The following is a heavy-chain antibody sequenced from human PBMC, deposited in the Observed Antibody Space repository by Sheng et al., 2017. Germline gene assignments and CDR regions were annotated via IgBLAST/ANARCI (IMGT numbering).Heavy chain of an antibody. Sequence: QVQLVESGGGVVQPGRSLRLSCAASGFTFSSYAMHWVRQAPGKGLEWVAVISYDGSNKYYADSVKGRFTISRDNSKNTLYLQMNSLRAEDTAVYYCARETYYYDMGYFDYWGQGTLVTVSS. J-gene: IGHJ4*02. D-gene: IGHD3-22*01. CDR3: ARETYYYDMGYFDY. CDR1: GFTFSSYA. CDR2: ISYDGSNK. V-gene: IGHV3-30*04.